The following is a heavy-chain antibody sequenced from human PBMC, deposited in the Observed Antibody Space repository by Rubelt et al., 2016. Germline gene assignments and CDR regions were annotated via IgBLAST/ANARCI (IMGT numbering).Heavy chain of an antibody. CDR3: ARQSGYGDQINY. Sequence: QLQLQESGPGLVKPSETLSLTCTVSGGSISSSSYYWGWIRQPPGKGLEWIASILRSGTTYYNPALKGRGTITVATSKKQFSLKLGSVTAADTAVYYWARQSGYGDQINYWGQGTLVTVSS. J-gene: IGHJ4*02. D-gene: IGHD4-17*01. CDR2: ILRSGTT. CDR1: GGSISSSSYY. V-gene: IGHV4-39*01.